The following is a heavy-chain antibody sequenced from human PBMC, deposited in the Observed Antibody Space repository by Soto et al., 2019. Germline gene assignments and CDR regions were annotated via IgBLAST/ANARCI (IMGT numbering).Heavy chain of an antibody. CDR2: INPHTGGT. J-gene: IGHJ3*02. CDR1: RYTFTGAN. CDR3: ARKTRTCITGTKSGVVDI. Sequence: ASVKISCTTSRYTFTGANMHMGRATPRQRLERMGWINPHTGGTNYAQKCPSTVTTTRDTSISTASMELSRPRADDTGLYYCARKTRTCITGTKSGVVDIWGQGTMVTVSS. D-gene: IGHD1-7*01. V-gene: IGHV1-2*02.